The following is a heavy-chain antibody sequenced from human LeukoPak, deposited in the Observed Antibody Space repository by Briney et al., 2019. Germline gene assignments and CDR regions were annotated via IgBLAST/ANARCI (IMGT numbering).Heavy chain of an antibody. J-gene: IGHJ5*02. CDR3: ARDRGYSTFDN. CDR1: GFPFSDYW. V-gene: IGHV3-7*01. D-gene: IGHD4-23*01. Sequence: GGSLRLSCAASGFPFSDYWMSWVRQAPRKGLEWVANMKEDGGETNYVDSVKGRFTISRDNAKNSLYLHMNSLRVEDTAVYYCARDRGYSTFDNWGQGTLVTVSS. CDR2: MKEDGGET.